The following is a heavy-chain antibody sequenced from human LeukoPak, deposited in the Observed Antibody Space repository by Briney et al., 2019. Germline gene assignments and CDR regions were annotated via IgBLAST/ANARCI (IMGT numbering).Heavy chain of an antibody. D-gene: IGHD4-17*01. CDR3: ARGLYYGDYVFGFDP. V-gene: IGHV1-8*01. Sequence: ASVKVPCKASGYTFTSYDINWVRQATGQGLEWMGWMNPNSGNTGYAQKFQGRVTMTRNTSISTAYMELGSLRSEDTAVYYCARGLYYGDYVFGFDPWGQGTLVTVSS. CDR2: MNPNSGNT. J-gene: IGHJ5*02. CDR1: GYTFTSYD.